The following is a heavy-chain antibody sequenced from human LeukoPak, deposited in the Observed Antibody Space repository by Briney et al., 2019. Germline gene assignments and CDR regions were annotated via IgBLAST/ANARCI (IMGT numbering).Heavy chain of an antibody. CDR2: VNKGGTEK. J-gene: IGHJ4*02. Sequence: GGSLRLACPPSGFTFISYSMKWVRQAPGEVLEWVANVNKGGTEKFYVDSVEGRFTVSRDNAENSLYLQMNSLRAEDTDLYYCAKDRETPAAGQFDYWGQGTLVTVSS. V-gene: IGHV3-7*03. CDR3: AKDRETPAAGQFDY. D-gene: IGHD6-13*01. CDR1: GFTFISYS.